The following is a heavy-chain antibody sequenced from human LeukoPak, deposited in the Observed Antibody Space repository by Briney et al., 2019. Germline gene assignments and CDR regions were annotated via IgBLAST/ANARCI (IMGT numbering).Heavy chain of an antibody. D-gene: IGHD3-22*01. J-gene: IGHJ6*02. CDR3: ARGPYYDSSPDDVYSYYYGMDV. CDR1: VGTFSSYA. V-gene: IGHV1-69*13. CDR2: IIPIFGTA. Sequence: SVKVSCKASVGTFSSYAISWVRQAPGQGLEWMGGIIPIFGTANYAQRFQGRVTITADESTSTAYVELSSLRSEDTAVYYCARGPYYDSSPDDVYSYYYGMDVWGQGTTVTVSS.